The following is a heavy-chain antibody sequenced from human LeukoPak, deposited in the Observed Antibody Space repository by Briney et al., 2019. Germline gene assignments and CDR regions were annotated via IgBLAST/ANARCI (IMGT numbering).Heavy chain of an antibody. Sequence: GGSLRLSCAASGFTFSSYGMHWVRQAPGKGLEWVAVISYDGSNKYYADSVKGRFTISRDNSKNTLYLQMNSLRAEDTAVYYCAKGQPLSSSWFFDYWGQGTLVTVSS. V-gene: IGHV3-30*18. CDR3: AKGQPLSSSWFFDY. D-gene: IGHD6-13*01. J-gene: IGHJ4*02. CDR2: ISYDGSNK. CDR1: GFTFSSYG.